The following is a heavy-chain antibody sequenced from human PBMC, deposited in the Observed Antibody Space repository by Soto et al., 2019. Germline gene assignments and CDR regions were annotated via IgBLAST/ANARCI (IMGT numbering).Heavy chain of an antibody. CDR3: TRDASRDSSARGWFDP. J-gene: IGHJ5*02. CDR1: GFTFSNYN. V-gene: IGHV3-21*01. Sequence: GGSLRLSCAASGFTFSNYNMNWVRQAPGKGLEWVSSISSNSAYIYYTDSLRGRFTISRDNAKNSLHLQMNSLRAEDTAVYYCTRDASRDSSARGWFDPWGPGTLVTVSS. CDR2: ISSNSAYI. D-gene: IGHD6-13*01.